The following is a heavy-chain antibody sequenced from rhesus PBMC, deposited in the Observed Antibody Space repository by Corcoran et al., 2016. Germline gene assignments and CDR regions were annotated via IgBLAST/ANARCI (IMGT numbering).Heavy chain of an antibody. CDR1: GGSISGYY. D-gene: IGHD4-23*01. CDR2: IDGNIAGT. J-gene: IGHJ4*01. V-gene: IGHV4-81*01. CDR3: ARGPGTVTNGPFGY. Sequence: QLQLQESGPGLVKPSETLSLTCAVSGGSISGYYWSWIRQPPGPGLEWIGNIDGNIAGTNYNPSLKSRVTISKDTSKNQYSLKLRSVTAADTAVYYCARGPGTVTNGPFGYWGQGVLVTVSS.